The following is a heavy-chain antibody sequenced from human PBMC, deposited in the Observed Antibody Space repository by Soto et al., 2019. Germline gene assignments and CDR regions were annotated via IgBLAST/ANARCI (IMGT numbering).Heavy chain of an antibody. Sequence: SETLSLTCAVSGCSISSGYYWGWTRQPPGKGLEWLGSIFHSGTTYDNPSLKSRVTISVDMSNNQFSLKLTSVTAADTAVYYCARLLDDSRGYYCYDYWGQRTLVTVSS. J-gene: IGHJ4*02. CDR1: GCSISSGYY. CDR3: ARLLDDSRGYYCYDY. D-gene: IGHD3-22*01. CDR2: IFHSGTT. V-gene: IGHV4-38-2*01.